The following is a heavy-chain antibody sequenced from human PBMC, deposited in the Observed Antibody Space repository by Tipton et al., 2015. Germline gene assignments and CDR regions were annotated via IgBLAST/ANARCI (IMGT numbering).Heavy chain of an antibody. Sequence: TLSLTCTVSGGSISSYSWSWIRQPPGKGLEWIGYIYDSGSTNYNPSLKSRVAISLDTSKNQFSLKLSSVTAADTAVYYCARARDGYYYFGMDVWGQGTTVTVSS. CDR1: GGSISSYS. J-gene: IGHJ6*02. CDR2: IYDSGST. V-gene: IGHV4-59*12. CDR3: ARARDGYYYFGMDV. D-gene: IGHD5-24*01.